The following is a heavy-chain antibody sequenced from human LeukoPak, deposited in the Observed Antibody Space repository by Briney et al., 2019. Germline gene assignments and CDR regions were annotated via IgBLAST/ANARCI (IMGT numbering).Heavy chain of an antibody. J-gene: IGHJ4*02. CDR3: ARKSFHSSSYDF. CDR2: IYSTGNT. D-gene: IGHD6-13*01. Sequence: PSETLSLTCTVSSGSISIYSWSWIRQPPGKGLEWIGYIYSTGNTNYNPSLKSRVTISVDTSKNQFSLKLSSVTAADTAVYYCARKSFHSSSYDFWGQGTLVTVSS. CDR1: SGSISIYS. V-gene: IGHV4-59*01.